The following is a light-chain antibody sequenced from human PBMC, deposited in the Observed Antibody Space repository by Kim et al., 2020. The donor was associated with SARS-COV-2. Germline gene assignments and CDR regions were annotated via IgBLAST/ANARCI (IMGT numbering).Light chain of an antibody. V-gene: IGKV1-NL1*01. Sequence: ASMGEGVTMTCRASQHSRDSLAWSQQKPGRAPNLLVFSATRLASGVPSSFSASASETEYTLTISSLQPEDFAIYYCQQYSGTLATFGQGTKVDIK. CDR3: QQYSGTLAT. CDR1: QHSRDS. CDR2: SAT. J-gene: IGKJ1*01.